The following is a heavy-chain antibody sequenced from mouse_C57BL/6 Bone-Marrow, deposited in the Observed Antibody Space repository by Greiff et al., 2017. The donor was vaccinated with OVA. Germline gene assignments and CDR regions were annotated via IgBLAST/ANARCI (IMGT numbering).Heavy chain of an antibody. V-gene: IGHV2-2*01. D-gene: IGHD4-1*01. CDR3: ASLLTGRCAMDY. CDR2: IWSGGST. J-gene: IGHJ4*01. CDR1: GFSLTSYG. Sequence: QVQLKESGPGLVQPSQSLSITCTVPGFSLTSYGVHWVRQSPGKGLEWLGVIWSGGSTDYNAAFISRLSISKDNSKSQVFFKMNSLQADDTAIYYCASLLTGRCAMDYWGQGTSVTVSS.